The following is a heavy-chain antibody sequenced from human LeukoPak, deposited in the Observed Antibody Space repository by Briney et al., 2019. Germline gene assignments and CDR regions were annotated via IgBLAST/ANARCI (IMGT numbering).Heavy chain of an antibody. V-gene: IGHV3-66*01. CDR3: ASSSGYYRFDY. CDR2: IYSGGST. D-gene: IGHD3-22*01. J-gene: IGHJ4*02. CDR1: GFTVSSNY. Sequence: GGSLRLSCAASGFTVSSNYMSWVRQAPGKGLEWVSVIYSGGSTYYADSVKGRFTISRDNSKNTLYLQMNSLRAEDTAVYYCASSSGYYRFDYWGQGTLVTVSS.